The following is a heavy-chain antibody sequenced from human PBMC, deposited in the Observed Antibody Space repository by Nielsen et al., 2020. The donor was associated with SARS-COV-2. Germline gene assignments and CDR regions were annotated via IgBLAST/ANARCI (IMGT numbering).Heavy chain of an antibody. V-gene: IGHV1-18*01. CDR1: GYTFTSYG. J-gene: IGHJ5*02. D-gene: IGHD1-26*01. Sequence: ASMKVSCKASGYTFTSYGISWVRQAPGQGLEWMGWISAYNGNTNYAQKLQGRVTMTTDTSTSTAYMELRSLRSDDTAVYYCARDSPHYSGSWFDPWGQGTLVTVSS. CDR3: ARDSPHYSGSWFDP. CDR2: ISAYNGNT.